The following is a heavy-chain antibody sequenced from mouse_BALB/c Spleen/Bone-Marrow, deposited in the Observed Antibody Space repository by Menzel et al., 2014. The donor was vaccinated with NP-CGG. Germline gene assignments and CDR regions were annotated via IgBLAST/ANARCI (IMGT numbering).Heavy chain of an antibody. D-gene: IGHD2-2*01. CDR3: ARYGYFYAMDY. CDR1: GFSLXSYG. Sequence: QVQLQQSGPGLVAPSQSLSITFTVSGFSLXSYGVHWVRQPPGKGLEWLGVIWAGGSTNYNSALMSRLSISKDNSKSQVFLKMNSLQTDDTAMYYCARYGYFYAMDYWGQGTSVTVSS. V-gene: IGHV2-9*02. CDR2: IWAGGST. J-gene: IGHJ4*01.